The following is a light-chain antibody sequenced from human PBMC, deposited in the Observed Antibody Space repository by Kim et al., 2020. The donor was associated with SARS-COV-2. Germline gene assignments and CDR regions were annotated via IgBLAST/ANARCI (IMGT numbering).Light chain of an antibody. J-gene: IGLJ1*01. Sequence: SYELAQPPPGSVAPGNTARITGGGNNLGSKAVHWYQQKPGQAPVLVISYDTDRPSGIPERFSGSNSGNAATLTISRVEAGDQADYYCQVWDNSRHHPYVFGTGTKVTVL. CDR2: YDT. CDR3: QVWDNSRHHPYV. CDR1: NLGSKA. V-gene: IGLV3-21*04.